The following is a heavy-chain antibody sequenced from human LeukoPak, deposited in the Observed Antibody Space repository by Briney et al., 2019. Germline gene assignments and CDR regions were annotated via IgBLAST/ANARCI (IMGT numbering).Heavy chain of an antibody. CDR1: GGSISSYY. D-gene: IGHD3-9*01. J-gene: IGHJ5*02. CDR3: ARVRGYYDILTGAKWFDP. CDR2: IYYSGST. V-gene: IGHV4-59*01. Sequence: PSETLSLTCTVSGGSISSYYWSWIRQPPGKGLEWIGYIYYSGSTNYNPSLKSRVTISVDTSKNQFSLKLSSVTAADTAVYYCARVRGYYDILTGAKWFDPWSQGTLVTVSS.